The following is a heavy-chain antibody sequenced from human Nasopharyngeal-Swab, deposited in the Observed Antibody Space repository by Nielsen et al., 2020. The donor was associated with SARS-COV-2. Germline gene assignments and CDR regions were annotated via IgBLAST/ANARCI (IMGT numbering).Heavy chain of an antibody. D-gene: IGHD2-8*01. CDR2: INAGNGNT. V-gene: IGHV1-3*01. J-gene: IGHJ4*02. Sequence: SGNVSSKASGYTFPSYAMHWVRQAPGQRLDWMGWINAGNGNTTYSQKFQGRVTITRDTSASTAYMELRSLRPEDTAVYYCARDIGGYCTNGVCLGLQHWGQGTLVTVSS. CDR3: ARDIGGYCTNGVCLGLQH. CDR1: GYTFPSYA.